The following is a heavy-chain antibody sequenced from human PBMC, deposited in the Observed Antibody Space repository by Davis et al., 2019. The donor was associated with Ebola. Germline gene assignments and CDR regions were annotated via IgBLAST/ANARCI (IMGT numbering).Heavy chain of an antibody. CDR3: ARDWDGFTIFGAKNAFDI. CDR2: ISAYNGNT. Sequence: ASVKVSCKASGYTFTSYGISWVRQAPGQGLEWMGWISAYNGNTNYAQKLQGRVTMTTDTSTSTAYMELRSLRSDDTAVYYCARDWDGFTIFGAKNAFDIWGQGTMVTVSS. D-gene: IGHD3-3*01. V-gene: IGHV1-18*01. CDR1: GYTFTSYG. J-gene: IGHJ3*02.